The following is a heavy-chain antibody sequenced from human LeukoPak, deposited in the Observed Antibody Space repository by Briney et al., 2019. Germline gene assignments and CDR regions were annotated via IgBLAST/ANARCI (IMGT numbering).Heavy chain of an antibody. CDR3: ARDRRITIFGVVTPYYFDY. D-gene: IGHD3-3*01. Sequence: ASVKVSCKVSGYTLTELSMHWVRQAPGKGLEWMGGFDPEDGETIYAQKFQGRVTMTEDTSTDTAYMELSSLRSEDTAVYYCARDRRITIFGVVTPYYFDYWGQGTLVTVSS. CDR2: FDPEDGET. V-gene: IGHV1-24*01. J-gene: IGHJ4*02. CDR1: GYTLTELS.